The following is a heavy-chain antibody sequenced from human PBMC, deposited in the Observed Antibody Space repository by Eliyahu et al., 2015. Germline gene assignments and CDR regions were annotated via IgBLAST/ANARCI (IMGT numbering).Heavy chain of an antibody. D-gene: IGHD5-18*01. V-gene: IGHV4-34*01. CDR1: XGSFSGYX. J-gene: IGHJ4*02. CDR2: XXHSGXT. Sequence: QVQLQQWGAGLLKPSETLSLTXAVYXGSFSGYXWSWXRQPPGKGLEWIGEXXHSGXTNYNPSLKSRVTISVDTSKNQFSLKLSSVTAADTAVYYCARKGIQLWLQRFDYWGQGTLVTVSS. CDR3: ARKGIQLWLQRFDY.